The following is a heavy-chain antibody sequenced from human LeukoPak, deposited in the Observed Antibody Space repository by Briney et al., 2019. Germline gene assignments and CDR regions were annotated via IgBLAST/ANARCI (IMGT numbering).Heavy chain of an antibody. CDR1: EFTFSNYA. J-gene: IGHJ4*02. Sequence: GGSLRLSCAASEFTFSNYAMNWVRQAPGKGLEWVSGISGSGGSTYYADSVKGRFTISRDNSENTLYLQMNSLRTEDTAVYYCAKAEGYDILTGLDYWGQGTLVTVSS. V-gene: IGHV3-23*01. CDR2: ISGSGGST. CDR3: AKAEGYDILTGLDY. D-gene: IGHD3-9*01.